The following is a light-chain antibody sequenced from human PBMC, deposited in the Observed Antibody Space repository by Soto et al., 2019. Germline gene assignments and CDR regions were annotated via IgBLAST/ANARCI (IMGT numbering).Light chain of an antibody. CDR2: EVS. Sequence: QSLMIPASSVSGSPGQSFTISCTGTISDVGGYNYVSWYQQHPGKAPKLMIYEVSNRPSGVSNRFSGSKYGNTASLTISGLQAEDEADYYWSSYTSSSTPVFGTGTKVTV. V-gene: IGLV2-14*01. CDR3: SSYTSSSTPV. J-gene: IGLJ1*01. CDR1: ISDVGGYNY.